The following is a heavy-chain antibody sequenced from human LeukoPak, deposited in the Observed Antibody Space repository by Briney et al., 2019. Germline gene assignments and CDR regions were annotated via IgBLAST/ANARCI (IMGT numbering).Heavy chain of an antibody. Sequence: SETLSLTCTVSGGSISSGSYYWSWVRQPAGKGLEWIVRIYTSGSTNYNPSLKSRVTISVDTSKNQFSLKLTSVTAADTAVYYCARGGTGYSSSGFEYWGQGTLVTVSS. J-gene: IGHJ4*02. CDR3: ARGGTGYSSSGFEY. D-gene: IGHD6-13*01. CDR1: GGSISSGSYY. CDR2: IYTSGST. V-gene: IGHV4-61*02.